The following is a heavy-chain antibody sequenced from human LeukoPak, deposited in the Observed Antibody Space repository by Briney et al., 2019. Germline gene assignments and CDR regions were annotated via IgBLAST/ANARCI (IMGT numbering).Heavy chain of an antibody. J-gene: IGHJ4*02. CDR3: ARAGYSSSWTPRYFDY. V-gene: IGHV3-21*01. CDR1: GFTFTTYT. CDR2: ISSSSGYI. D-gene: IGHD6-13*01. Sequence: PGGSLRLSCAASGFTFTTYTMNWVRQAPGKGLEWVSSISSSSGYIYYADSVKGRFTISRDNAKNSLYLQMNGLRAEDAAVYYCARAGYSSSWTPRYFDYWGQGTLVTVPS.